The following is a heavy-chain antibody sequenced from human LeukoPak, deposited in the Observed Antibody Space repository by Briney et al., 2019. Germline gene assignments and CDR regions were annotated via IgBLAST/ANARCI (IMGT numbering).Heavy chain of an antibody. CDR1: GYTFTGYY. J-gene: IGHJ6*03. Sequence: RASVKVSCKASGYTFTGYYMHWVRQAPGQGLEWMGRINPNSGGTNYAQKFRGRVTMTRDTSISTAYMELSRLRSDDTAVYYCARDRSTYYYMDVWGKGTTVTVSS. V-gene: IGHV1-2*06. CDR2: INPNSGGT. CDR3: ARDRSTYYYMDV.